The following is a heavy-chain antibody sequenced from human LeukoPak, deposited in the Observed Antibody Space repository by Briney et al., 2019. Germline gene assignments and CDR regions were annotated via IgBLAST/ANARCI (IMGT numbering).Heavy chain of an antibody. D-gene: IGHD2-15*01. Sequence: SGGSLRLSCAASEFTVSSNYMNWVRQAPGKGLEWVSVIYSGGNTYYADSVKGRFTISRDNSKNTLYLQMNSLRAEDTAVYYCARDQNAGGTIWYFDVWGRGTLVTVSS. CDR2: IYSGGNT. CDR1: EFTVSSNY. V-gene: IGHV3-53*01. J-gene: IGHJ2*01. CDR3: ARDQNAGGTIWYFDV.